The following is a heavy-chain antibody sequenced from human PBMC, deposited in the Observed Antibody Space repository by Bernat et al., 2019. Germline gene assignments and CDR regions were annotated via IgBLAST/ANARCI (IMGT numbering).Heavy chain of an antibody. CDR2: ISYDGSNK. Sequence: QVQLVESGGGVVQPRRSLRLSCAASGFTFSSYGMHWFRQAPGKGLEWVAVISYDGSNKFYAESVKGRFTISRDNSKNTLYLQMNSLRAEDTAVYYCAKEESYYYGMDVWGQGTTVTVSS. CDR3: AKEESYYYGMDV. CDR1: GFTFSSYG. J-gene: IGHJ6*02. V-gene: IGHV3-30*18.